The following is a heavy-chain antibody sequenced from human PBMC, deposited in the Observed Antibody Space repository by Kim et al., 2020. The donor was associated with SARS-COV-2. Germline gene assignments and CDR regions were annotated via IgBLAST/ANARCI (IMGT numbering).Heavy chain of an antibody. CDR2: INAGNGNT. V-gene: IGHV1-3*01. Sequence: ASVKVSCKASGYTFTSYAMHWVRQAPGQRLEWMGWINAGNGNTKYSQKFQGRVTITRDTSASTAYMELSSLRSEDTAVYYCARGRVRYFDWVRVPFDYWGQGTLVTVSS. CDR1: GYTFTSYA. D-gene: IGHD3-9*01. CDR3: ARGRVRYFDWVRVPFDY. J-gene: IGHJ4*02.